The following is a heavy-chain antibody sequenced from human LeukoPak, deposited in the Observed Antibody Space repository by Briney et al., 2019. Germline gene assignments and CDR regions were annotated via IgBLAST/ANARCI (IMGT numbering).Heavy chain of an antibody. CDR2: ISHDGTNQ. Sequence: GGSLRLSCAASGFNFRSYAFHWVRQAPGKGLEWVAVISHDGTNQNYADSVKGRFTISRDNSNNTLYLQLNSLRVEDTAVYFCARDRAANQDWVEFDPWGQGTPVIVSS. CDR1: GFNFRSYA. CDR3: ARDRAANQDWVEFDP. D-gene: IGHD3/OR15-3a*01. V-gene: IGHV3-30*01. J-gene: IGHJ5*02.